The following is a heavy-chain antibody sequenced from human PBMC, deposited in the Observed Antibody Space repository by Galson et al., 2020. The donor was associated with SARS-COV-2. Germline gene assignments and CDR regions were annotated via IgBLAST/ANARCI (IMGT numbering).Heavy chain of an antibody. CDR3: ARRWELLGDYYGMDV. CDR1: GYTFTSYG. CDR2: ISAYNGNT. V-gene: IGHV1-18*01. D-gene: IGHD1-26*01. J-gene: IGHJ6*02. Sequence: ASVKVSCKASGYTFTSYGISWVRQAPGQGLEWMGWISAYNGNTNYAQKLQGRVTMTTDTSTSTAYMELRSLRSDDTAVYYCARRWELLGDYYGMDVWGQATTVTVSS.